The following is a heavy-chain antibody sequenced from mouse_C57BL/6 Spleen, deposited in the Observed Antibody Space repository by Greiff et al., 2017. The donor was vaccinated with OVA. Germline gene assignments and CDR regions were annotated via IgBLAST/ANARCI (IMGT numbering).Heavy chain of an antibody. CDR3: ASLANWGFAY. D-gene: IGHD4-1*01. Sequence: EVQLVESEGGLVQPGSSMKLSCTASGFTFSDYYMAWVRQVPEKGLEWVAKINYDGSSTYYLDSLKSRFIISRDNAKNILYLQMSSLKSEDTATYYCASLANWGFAYWGQGTLVTVSA. V-gene: IGHV5-16*01. CDR2: INYDGSST. J-gene: IGHJ3*01. CDR1: GFTFSDYY.